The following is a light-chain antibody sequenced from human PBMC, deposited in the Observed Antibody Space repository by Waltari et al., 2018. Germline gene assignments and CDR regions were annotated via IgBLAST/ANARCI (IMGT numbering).Light chain of an antibody. CDR1: SPHHGGGTE. CDR2: SNF. Sequence: QSVLTQPPSVSGAPGPRVTIPCTGSSPHHGGGTEVPWYQQLPGTAPKLPLYSNFNRPSGVPDRFSGSKSGTSAFLAISGLQAEDEADYYCQSYDSSLRDVFGTGTKVTVL. J-gene: IGLJ1*01. CDR3: QSYDSSLRDV. V-gene: IGLV1-40*01.